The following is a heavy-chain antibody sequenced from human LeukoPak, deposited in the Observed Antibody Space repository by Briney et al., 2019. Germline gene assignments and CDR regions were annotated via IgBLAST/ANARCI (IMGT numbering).Heavy chain of an antibody. Sequence: PSETLSLTCTVSGGSISSGDYYWSWIRQPPGKGLEWIGYIYYSGSTYYNPSLRSRVTISVDTSKNQFSLKLNSVTAADTAVYYCARAIRGRMIVVPVDTRFDPWGQGTLVTVSS. CDR2: IYYSGST. CDR3: ARAIRGRMIVVPVDTRFDP. CDR1: GGSISSGDYY. D-gene: IGHD3-22*01. J-gene: IGHJ5*02. V-gene: IGHV4-31*03.